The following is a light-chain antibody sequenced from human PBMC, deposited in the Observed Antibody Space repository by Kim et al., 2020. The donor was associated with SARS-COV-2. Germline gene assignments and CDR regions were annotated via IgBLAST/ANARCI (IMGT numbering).Light chain of an antibody. CDR2: LGS. Sequence: PASISGRFSQSLLNSTGYDYLDWYLQKPGQSPQLLIYLGSNRASGVPDRFSGSGSGTDFTLKISRVEAEDVGVYYCMQALQTPLTFGQGTKVDIK. CDR1: QSLLNSTGYDY. V-gene: IGKV2-28*01. J-gene: IGKJ1*01. CDR3: MQALQTPLT.